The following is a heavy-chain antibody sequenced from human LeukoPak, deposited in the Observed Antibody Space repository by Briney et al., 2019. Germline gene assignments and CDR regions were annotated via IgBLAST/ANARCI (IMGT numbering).Heavy chain of an antibody. V-gene: IGHV1-2*02. CDR3: ARDLGIVVVPAGNFQH. D-gene: IGHD2-2*01. J-gene: IGHJ1*01. CDR2: INPNSGGT. Sequence: ASVKVSCKASGYTFTGYYMHWVRQAPGQGLEWMGWINPNSGGTNYAQKFQGRVTMTRDTSISTAYMELSRLRSGDTAVYYCARDLGIVVVPAGNFQHWGQGTLVTVSS. CDR1: GYTFTGYY.